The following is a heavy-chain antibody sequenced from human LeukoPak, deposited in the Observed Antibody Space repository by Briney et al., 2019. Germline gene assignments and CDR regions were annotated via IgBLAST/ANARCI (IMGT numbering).Heavy chain of an antibody. Sequence: GGSLRLSCAASGFTFSSYGMHWVRQAPGKGLEWVAVIRYDGSNKYYADSEKGRFTISRDNSKNTLYLQMNSLRAEDTAVYYCAKEYYYDSSFDAFDIWGQGTMVTVSS. J-gene: IGHJ3*02. D-gene: IGHD3-22*01. V-gene: IGHV3-33*06. CDR2: IRYDGSNK. CDR3: AKEYYYDSSFDAFDI. CDR1: GFTFSSYG.